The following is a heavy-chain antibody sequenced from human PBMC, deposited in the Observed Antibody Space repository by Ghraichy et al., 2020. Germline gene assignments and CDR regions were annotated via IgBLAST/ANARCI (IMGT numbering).Heavy chain of an antibody. V-gene: IGHV1-8*01. J-gene: IGHJ6*02. Sequence: SVKVSCKASGYTFTSYDINWVRQATGQGLEWMGWMNPNSGNTGYAQKFQGRVTMTRNTSISTAYMELSSLRSEDTAVYYCARAGQRYYYYGMDVWGQGTTVTVSS. CDR2: MNPNSGNT. CDR3: ARAGQRYYYYGMDV. CDR1: GYTFTSYD. D-gene: IGHD5-24*01.